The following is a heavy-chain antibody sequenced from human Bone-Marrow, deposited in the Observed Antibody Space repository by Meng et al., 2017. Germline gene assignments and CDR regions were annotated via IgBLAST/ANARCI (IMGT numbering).Heavy chain of an antibody. CDR2: IYSGGST. J-gene: IGHJ3*02. CDR1: GFTVSSNY. D-gene: IGHD4-17*01. V-gene: IGHV3-53*01. Sequence: GEFLKISCAASGFTVSSNYMSWVRQAPGKGLEWVSVIYSGGSTYYADSVKGRFTISRDNSKNTLYLQMNSLRAEDTAVYYCASGLRLTDDYGDYGGGHHDAFDIWGQGTMVTVSS. CDR3: ASGLRLTDDYGDYGGGHHDAFDI.